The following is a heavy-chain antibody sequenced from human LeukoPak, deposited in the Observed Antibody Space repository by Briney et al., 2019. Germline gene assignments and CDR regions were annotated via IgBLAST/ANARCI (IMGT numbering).Heavy chain of an antibody. V-gene: IGHV4-39*07. CDR1: GGSISSSSYY. Sequence: SETLSLTCTVSGGSISSSSYYWGWIRQPPGKGLEWIGSIDYSGSTYYNPSLKSRATISVDTSKNQFSLKLSSVTAADTAVYYCARDSRREPGIAAHWGQGTLVTVSS. CDR2: IDYSGST. D-gene: IGHD6-13*01. J-gene: IGHJ4*02. CDR3: ARDSRREPGIAAH.